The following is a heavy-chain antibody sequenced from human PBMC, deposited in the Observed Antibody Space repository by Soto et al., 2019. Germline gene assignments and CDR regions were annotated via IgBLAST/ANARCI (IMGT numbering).Heavy chain of an antibody. Sequence: GGSLRLSCAASGFTFSSYGMHWVRQAPGKGLEWVAVIWYDGSNKYYADSVKGRFTISRDNSKNTLYLQMNGLRAEDTAVYYCAKDRKPDGIWTFDSWGQGTPVTVSS. J-gene: IGHJ4*02. D-gene: IGHD3-9*01. CDR3: AKDRKPDGIWTFDS. V-gene: IGHV3-33*06. CDR2: IWYDGSNK. CDR1: GFTFSSYG.